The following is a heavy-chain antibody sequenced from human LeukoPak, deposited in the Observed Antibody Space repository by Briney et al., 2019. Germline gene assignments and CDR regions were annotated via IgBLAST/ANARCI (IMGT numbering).Heavy chain of an antibody. Sequence: GGSLRLSCAASGFTFSSYSMNWVRQAPGKGLEWVSYISSSSSTIYYADSVKGRFTISRDNSKNTLYLQMNSLRAEDTAVYYCAKGSGSSWYDNWGQGTLVAVSS. V-gene: IGHV3-48*01. CDR3: AKGSGSSWYDN. D-gene: IGHD6-13*01. CDR2: ISSSSSTI. CDR1: GFTFSSYS. J-gene: IGHJ5*02.